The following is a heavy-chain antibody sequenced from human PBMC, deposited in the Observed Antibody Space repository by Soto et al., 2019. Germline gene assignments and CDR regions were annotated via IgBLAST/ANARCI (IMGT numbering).Heavy chain of an antibody. D-gene: IGHD3-22*01. CDR2: ISNDGGYE. J-gene: IGHJ5*02. V-gene: IGHV3-30*18. Sequence: PGGSLRLSCAASGFTFSSYGMHWVRQAPGKGLEWVAVISNDGGYEDYTDSVKGRFTISRDNSKNTLYLQMDSLRAEDTAVYYCAKDQETFYYDSLASWGQGTLVTVSS. CDR1: GFTFSSYG. CDR3: AKDQETFYYDSLAS.